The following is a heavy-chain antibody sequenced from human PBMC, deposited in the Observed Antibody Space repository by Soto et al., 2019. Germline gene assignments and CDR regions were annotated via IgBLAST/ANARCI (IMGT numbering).Heavy chain of an antibody. CDR3: ARLGDNNYQYKYNWFDP. Sequence: PGESLKISCKTSGYSFTNYWIGWVRQMPGKGLEWMGIIYPGDSYTKYSPSFQGQVTMSVDKSIDTAFLQWSSLKASDTAMYYCARLGDNNYQYKYNWFDPWGQGTQVTV. CDR1: GYSFTNYW. D-gene: IGHD4-17*01. V-gene: IGHV5-51*01. CDR2: IYPGDSYT. J-gene: IGHJ5*02.